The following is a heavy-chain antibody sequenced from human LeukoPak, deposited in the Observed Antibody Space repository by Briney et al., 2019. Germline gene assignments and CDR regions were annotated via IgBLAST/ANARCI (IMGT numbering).Heavy chain of an antibody. J-gene: IGHJ4*02. V-gene: IGHV1-69*05. CDR3: ASPYCSSTSCYAPRPFDY. D-gene: IGHD2-2*01. CDR1: GGTFSSYA. CDR2: IIPIFGTA. Sequence: ASVKVSCKASGGTFSSYAISWVRQAPGQGLEWMGGIIPIFGTANYAQKFQGRVTITTDESTSTAYIEVSSLRSEDTAVYYCASPYCSSTSCYAPRPFDYWGQGTLVTVSS.